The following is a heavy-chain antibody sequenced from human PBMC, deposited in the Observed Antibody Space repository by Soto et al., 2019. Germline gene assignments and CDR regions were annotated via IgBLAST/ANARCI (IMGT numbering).Heavy chain of an antibody. CDR2: INSDGSST. CDR1: GFTFSTYS. V-gene: IGHV3-74*01. Sequence: VQLVESGGGLVQPGGSLRLSCAASGFTFSTYSIHWVRQAPGKGLVWVSGINSDGSSTNYADSVKGRFTISRDNSKNTLFLKLNTLRAEDRVVYYCATARWGGGRDMDVWGQGTTVTVSS. D-gene: IGHD3-16*01. J-gene: IGHJ6*02. CDR3: ATARWGGGRDMDV.